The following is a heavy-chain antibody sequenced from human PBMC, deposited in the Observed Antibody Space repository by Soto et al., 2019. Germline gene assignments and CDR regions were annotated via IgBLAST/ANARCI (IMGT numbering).Heavy chain of an antibody. CDR1: GGSFSGYY. D-gene: IGHD5-12*01. V-gene: IGHV4-34*01. CDR3: ARGRYSGYDYDY. J-gene: IGHJ4*02. Sequence: SETLSLTCAVYGGSFSGYYWSWIRQPPGKGLEWIGEINHSGSTNYNPSLKSRVTISVDTSKNQFSLKLSSVAAADTAVYYCARGRYSGYDYDYWGQGTLVTVSS. CDR2: INHSGST.